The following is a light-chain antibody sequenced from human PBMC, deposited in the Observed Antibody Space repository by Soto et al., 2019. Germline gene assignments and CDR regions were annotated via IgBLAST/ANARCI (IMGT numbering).Light chain of an antibody. Sequence: DIQMTQSPSSLSASVGERVTITCRASESISSYVNWYQQRPGKAPKVLIYGASSLQSGVPSRFSGSGYGTDFTLTVSNLQPEDFATYYCQQSYSIPWTFGQGTRVDIK. CDR1: ESISSY. CDR2: GAS. V-gene: IGKV1-39*01. CDR3: QQSYSIPWT. J-gene: IGKJ1*01.